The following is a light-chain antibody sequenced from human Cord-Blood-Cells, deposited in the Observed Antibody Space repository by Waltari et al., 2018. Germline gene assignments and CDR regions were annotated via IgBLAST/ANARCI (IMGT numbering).Light chain of an antibody. CDR2: WES. J-gene: IGKJ1*01. V-gene: IGKV4-1*01. CDR1: QRVLYISNNKNY. Sequence: DIVMNQSPDSLAVFLGERATINCKSSQRVLYISNNKNYLAWYQQKPGQPPTLLIYWESTRESGIHDRFSGRASGTDFTLTVSSLHAEDVAVYCCREYYSTPRTFGQRTKVEI. CDR3: REYYSTPRT.